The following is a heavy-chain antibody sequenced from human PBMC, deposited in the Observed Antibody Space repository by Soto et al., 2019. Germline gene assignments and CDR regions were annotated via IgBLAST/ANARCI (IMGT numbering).Heavy chain of an antibody. Sequence: PSETLSLTCTVSGDSISSSRHYWAWIRQPPGMGLEWIGSVYYRGTAYYNPSLNSRVTLSVDRSENHFSLKLTSVTAADTAVYYCAHTLSEGAVTADFDSWGQGTLVTVSS. J-gene: IGHJ4*02. CDR1: GDSISSSRHY. CDR2: VYYRGTA. D-gene: IGHD6-19*01. V-gene: IGHV4-39*02. CDR3: AHTLSEGAVTADFDS.